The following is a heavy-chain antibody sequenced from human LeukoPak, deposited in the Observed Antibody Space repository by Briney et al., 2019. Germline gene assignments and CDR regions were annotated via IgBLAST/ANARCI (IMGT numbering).Heavy chain of an antibody. V-gene: IGHV3-7*01. CDR3: ARESLRYYDSRGYLDY. Sequence: GGSLRLSCAASGFTFSSYWMSWVRQAPGKGLEWVANIKQDGSEKYYVDSVKGRFTISRDNAKNSLYLQMNSLRAEDTAVYYCARESLRYYDSRGYLDYWGQGTLVTVSS. CDR2: IKQDGSEK. J-gene: IGHJ4*02. D-gene: IGHD3-22*01. CDR1: GFTFSSYW.